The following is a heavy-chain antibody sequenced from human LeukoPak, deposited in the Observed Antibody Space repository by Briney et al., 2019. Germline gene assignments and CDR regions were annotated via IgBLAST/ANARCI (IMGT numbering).Heavy chain of an antibody. J-gene: IGHJ4*02. Sequence: GGSLRLSCATSGFTFSPYVMSWVRQAPGKGLEWVSALSGRSDGSYYADSVKGRFTISRDNSKNTLYLQMTSLTAEDTAVYYCAKGSGSSRPYYFDFWGQGTLVTVSS. CDR2: LSGRSDGS. CDR1: GFTFSPYV. V-gene: IGHV3-23*01. CDR3: AKGSGSSRPYYFDF. D-gene: IGHD1-26*01.